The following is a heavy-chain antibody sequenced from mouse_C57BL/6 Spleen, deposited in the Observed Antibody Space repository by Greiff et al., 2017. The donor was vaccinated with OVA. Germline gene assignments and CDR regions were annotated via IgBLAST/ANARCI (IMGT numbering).Heavy chain of an antibody. CDR1: GFTFSSYG. CDR3: ARQTADWDY. Sequence: DVHLVESGGDLVKPGGSLKLSCAASGFTFSSYGMSWVRQTPDKRLEWVATISSGGSYTYYPDSVKGRFTISRDNAKNTLYLQMSSLKSEDTAMYYCARQTADWDYWGQGTTLTVSS. D-gene: IGHD1-2*01. CDR2: ISSGGSYT. J-gene: IGHJ2*01. V-gene: IGHV5-6*01.